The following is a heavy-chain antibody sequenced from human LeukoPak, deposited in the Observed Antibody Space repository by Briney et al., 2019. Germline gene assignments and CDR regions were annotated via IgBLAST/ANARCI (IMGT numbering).Heavy chain of an antibody. Sequence: PGGSLRLSCAAPGFTFSSFAMSWVRQAPGKGLEWVSTITDSGANTYYADSVKGRFTISRDNAKNSLYLQMNSLRVEDTAVYYCAREARGGDARGQGTLVTVSS. CDR2: ITDSGANT. J-gene: IGHJ4*02. D-gene: IGHD3-16*01. CDR3: AREARGGDA. V-gene: IGHV3-23*01. CDR1: GFTFSSFA.